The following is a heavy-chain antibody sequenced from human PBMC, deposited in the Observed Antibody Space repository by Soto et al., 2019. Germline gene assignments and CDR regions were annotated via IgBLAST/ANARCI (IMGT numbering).Heavy chain of an antibody. CDR2: IYYSGST. V-gene: IGHV4-59*12. D-gene: IGHD3-9*01. CDR3: AREARDYDILTGYFAPWIN. CDR1: GGSISSYY. J-gene: IGHJ4*02. Sequence: SETLSLTCTVSGGSISSYYWSWIRQPPGKGLEWIGYIYYSGSTYYNPSLKSRVTISVDTSKNQFSLKLSSVTAADTAVYYCAREARDYDILTGYFAPWINWGQGTLVTVSS.